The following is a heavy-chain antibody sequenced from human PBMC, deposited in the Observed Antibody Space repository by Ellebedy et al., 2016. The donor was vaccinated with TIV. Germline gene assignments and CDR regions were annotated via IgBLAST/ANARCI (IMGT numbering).Heavy chain of an antibody. Sequence: PGGSLRLSCATSGFTFSSYAMHWVRQAPGKGLEWVAVISYDGSNKHYADSVKGRFTISRDNSKNTVYLQMISLRAEDTAVYHCARATMVRGGEIDYWGQGTLVTVSS. CDR2: ISYDGSNK. D-gene: IGHD3-10*01. CDR1: GFTFSSYA. V-gene: IGHV3-30-3*01. J-gene: IGHJ4*02. CDR3: ARATMVRGGEIDY.